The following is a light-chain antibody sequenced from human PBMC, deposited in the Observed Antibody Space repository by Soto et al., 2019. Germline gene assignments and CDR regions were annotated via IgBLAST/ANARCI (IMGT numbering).Light chain of an antibody. Sequence: EIVLTQSPGTLSLSPGERATLSCRASQSVSSSYLAWHQQKPGQAPRLLIYGASSRATGVPDRFSGSGSGRDFTLTISRLEPEDFAVYYCQQYGSSPFTFGPGTKVDIK. CDR2: GAS. J-gene: IGKJ3*01. CDR3: QQYGSSPFT. V-gene: IGKV3-20*01. CDR1: QSVSSSY.